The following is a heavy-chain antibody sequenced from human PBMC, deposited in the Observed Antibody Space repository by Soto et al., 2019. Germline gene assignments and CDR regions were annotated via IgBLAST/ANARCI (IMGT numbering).Heavy chain of an antibody. Sequence: PLVESGGGLVQPGESLRLSCAASGFSVSSNYMSWVRQAPGKGLEWVSVIYAGGNTHYADSVEGRFTISRDNSNNMLYLQMNSLRAEDTAVYYCVREKVTMIVGFYYFDYWGQGTRVTVSS. CDR1: GFSVSSNY. V-gene: IGHV3-66*01. CDR2: IYAGGNT. J-gene: IGHJ4*02. D-gene: IGHD3-22*01. CDR3: VREKVTMIVGFYYFDY.